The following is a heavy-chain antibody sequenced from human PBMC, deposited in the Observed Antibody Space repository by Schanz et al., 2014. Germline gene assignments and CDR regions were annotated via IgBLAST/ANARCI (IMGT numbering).Heavy chain of an antibody. CDR3: AKELRPGTERPRGNFDY. V-gene: IGHV3-66*01. J-gene: IGHJ4*02. Sequence: EVQLEVSGGGLVQPWGSLRLSCEASGFNVGNNYMSWVRQPPGKGLECISIIYSRGGTFHADSVKGRFTISRDKSKNTLSLQMNSLRAEDTAVYYCAKELRPGTERPRGNFDYWGQGTLVTVSS. D-gene: IGHD1-7*01. CDR1: GFNVGNNY. CDR2: IYSRGGT.